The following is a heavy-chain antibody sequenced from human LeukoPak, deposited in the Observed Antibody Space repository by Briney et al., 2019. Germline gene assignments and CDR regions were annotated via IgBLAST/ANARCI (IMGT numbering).Heavy chain of an antibody. CDR1: GGTFSSYA. J-gene: IGHJ3*02. V-gene: IGHV1-69*13. Sequence: SVKVSCKASGGTFSSYAISWVRQAPGQGLEWMGGIIPIFGTANYAQKFQGRVTITADESTSTAYMELSSLRSEDTAVYYCARDKAYSGSYYGSNAFDIWGQGTMVTVSS. CDR2: IIPIFGTA. CDR3: ARDKAYSGSYYGSNAFDI. D-gene: IGHD1-26*01.